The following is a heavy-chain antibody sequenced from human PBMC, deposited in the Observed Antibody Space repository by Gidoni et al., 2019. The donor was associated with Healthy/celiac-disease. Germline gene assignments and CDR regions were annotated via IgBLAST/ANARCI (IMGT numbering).Heavy chain of an antibody. V-gene: IGHV1-3*01. CDR3: ARSGYSSSWYGELGFDP. CDR1: GYTFTSYA. CDR2: INAGNGNT. D-gene: IGHD6-13*01. J-gene: IGHJ5*02. Sequence: QVQLVQSGAEVKKPGASVKVSCKASGYTFTSYAMHWVRQAPGQRLEWMGWINAGNGNTKYSQKFQGRVTITRDTSASTAYMELSSLRSEDTAVYYCARSGYSSSWYGELGFDPWGQGTLVTVSS.